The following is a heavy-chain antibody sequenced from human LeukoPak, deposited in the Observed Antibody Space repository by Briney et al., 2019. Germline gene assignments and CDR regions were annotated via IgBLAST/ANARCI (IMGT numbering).Heavy chain of an antibody. CDR2: INPSGGST. D-gene: IGHD3-16*02. CDR1: GYTFTSYY. J-gene: IGHJ4*02. Sequence: GASVKVSCRASGYTFTSYYMHWVRQAPGQGLEWMGIINPSGGSTSYAQKFQGRVTMTRDTSTSTVYMELSSLRSEDTAVYYCARDRNYDYVWGSYRSDFDYWGQGTLVTVSS. V-gene: IGHV1-46*01. CDR3: ARDRNYDYVWGSYRSDFDY.